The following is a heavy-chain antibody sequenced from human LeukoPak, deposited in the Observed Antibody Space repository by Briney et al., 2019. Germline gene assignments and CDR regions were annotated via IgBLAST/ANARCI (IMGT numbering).Heavy chain of an antibody. J-gene: IGHJ4*02. CDR3: ARDRGITMIIQY. Sequence: PGGSLRLSCGASGFTFDDYWMSWVRQAPGQGLEWVANINQDGSEKYYLDSAKGRFTISRDNARNSLYLQMNSLRAEDTAVYYCARDRGITMIIQYWGQGTLVTVSS. V-gene: IGHV3-7*01. CDR2: INQDGSEK. D-gene: IGHD3-22*01. CDR1: GFTFDDYW.